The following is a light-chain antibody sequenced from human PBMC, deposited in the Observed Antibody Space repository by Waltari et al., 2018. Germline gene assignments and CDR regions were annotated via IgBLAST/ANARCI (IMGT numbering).Light chain of an antibody. J-gene: IGKJ5*01. CDR3: QQYNDWPDT. CDR2: GTS. CDR1: QRINRN. Sequence: EIVMTQSPGTLSVSSGESVTLSCRSSQRINRNLAWYQQKSGQAPRLLIYGTSTRATGIPARFSGSGSGTEFTLTISSLQSEDFAVYYCQQYNDWPDTFGQGTRLEIK. V-gene: IGKV3-15*01.